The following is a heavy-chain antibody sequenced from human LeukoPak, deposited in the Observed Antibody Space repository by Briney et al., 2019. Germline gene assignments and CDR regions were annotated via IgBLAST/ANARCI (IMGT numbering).Heavy chain of an antibody. CDR3: ARDHWSSPGDRFDY. Sequence: ASVKVSCKASGGTFSSYAISWGRQAPGQGLEWMGRIIPIFGTANYAQKFQGRVTITTDESTSTAYMELSSLRSEDTAVYSCARDHWSSPGDRFDYWGQGTLVTVSS. CDR2: IIPIFGTA. CDR1: GGTFSSYA. V-gene: IGHV1-69*05. D-gene: IGHD7-27*01. J-gene: IGHJ4*02.